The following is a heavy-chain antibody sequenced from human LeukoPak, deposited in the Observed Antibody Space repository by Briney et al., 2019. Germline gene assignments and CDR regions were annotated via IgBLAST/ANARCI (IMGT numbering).Heavy chain of an antibody. CDR3: ARGRWLPNAFDI. CDR1: GDSLNSYY. Sequence: SETLSLTCTVSGDSLNSYYWSWIRQPPGKGLEWIGYIYYSGRTDYNPSLKSRVTISVDTSKHQFSMKLKSVTAADTAVYFCARGRWLPNAFDIWGQGTMVTVFS. CDR2: IYYSGRT. D-gene: IGHD5-24*01. J-gene: IGHJ3*02. V-gene: IGHV4-59*01.